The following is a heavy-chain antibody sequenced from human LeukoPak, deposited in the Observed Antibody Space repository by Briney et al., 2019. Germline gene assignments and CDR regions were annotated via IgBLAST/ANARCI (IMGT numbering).Heavy chain of an antibody. CDR2: IIPIFGTA. CDR3: PRTHDYGDYYYFDY. CDR1: GGTFSSYA. V-gene: IGHV1-69*05. D-gene: IGHD4-17*01. Sequence: SVKVSCKASGGTFSSYAISWVRQAPGQGLEWMGGIIPIFGTANYAQKFQGRVTITTDESTSTAYMELSSLRSEDTAVYYCPRTHDYGDYYYFDYWGQGTLVTASS. J-gene: IGHJ4*02.